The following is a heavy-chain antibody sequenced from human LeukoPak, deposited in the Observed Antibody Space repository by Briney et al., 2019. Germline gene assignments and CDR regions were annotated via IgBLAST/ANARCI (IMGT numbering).Heavy chain of an antibody. V-gene: IGHV3-74*01. D-gene: IGHD4-23*01. J-gene: IGHJ5*02. Sequence: GGSLRLSCAASGFTFSSYWMHWVRQAPGKGLVWVSRINSDGSSTSYADSVKGRFTISRDKAKNTLYLQMNSLRAEDTAVYYCARDQLRWNWFDPWGQGTLVTVSS. CDR1: GFTFSSYW. CDR3: ARDQLRWNWFDP. CDR2: INSDGSST.